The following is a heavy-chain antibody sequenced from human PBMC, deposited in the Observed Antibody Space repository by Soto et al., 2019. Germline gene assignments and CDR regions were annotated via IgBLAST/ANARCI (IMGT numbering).Heavy chain of an antibody. D-gene: IGHD2-2*01. J-gene: IGHJ6*02. CDR3: ARYQYQLLPRCGMDV. CDR2: IWYDGSNK. CDR1: GFTFSSYG. V-gene: IGHV3-33*01. Sequence: GGSLRLSCAASGFTFSSYGMHWVRQAPGKGLEWVAVIWYDGSNKYYADSVKGRFTISRDNSKNTLYLQMNSLRAEDTAVYYCARYQYQLLPRCGMDVWGQGTTVTVSS.